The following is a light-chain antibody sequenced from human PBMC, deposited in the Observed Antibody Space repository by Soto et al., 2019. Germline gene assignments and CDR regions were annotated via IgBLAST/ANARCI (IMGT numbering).Light chain of an antibody. CDR3: CSYAGSSNFYV. J-gene: IGLJ1*01. CDR2: EVS. Sequence: QSALTQPASVSGSPGQSITVSCTGTSSDVGSYNLVSWYQHHPGKAPQLMIYEVSKRPSGVSDRFSGSKSGNTASLTISGLQAEDEADYYCCSYAGSSNFYVFGTGTKLTVL. V-gene: IGLV2-23*02. CDR1: SSDVGSYNL.